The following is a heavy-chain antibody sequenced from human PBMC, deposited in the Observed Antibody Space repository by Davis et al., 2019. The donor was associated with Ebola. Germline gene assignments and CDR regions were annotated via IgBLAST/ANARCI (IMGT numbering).Heavy chain of an antibody. V-gene: IGHV4-34*01. CDR1: GGSFSGYY. CDR2: INHSGST. CDR3: ARGLYPWELDY. Sequence: SQTLSLTCAVYGGSFSGYYWSWIRQPPGKGLEWIGEINHSGSTNYNPSLKSRVTISVDTSKNHFSLKLSSVTAADTAVYYCARGLYPWELDYWGQGTLVTVSS. J-gene: IGHJ4*02. D-gene: IGHD1-1*01.